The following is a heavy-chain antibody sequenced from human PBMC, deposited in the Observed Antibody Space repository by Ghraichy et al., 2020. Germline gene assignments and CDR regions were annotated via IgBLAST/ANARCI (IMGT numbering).Heavy chain of an antibody. Sequence: GGSLRLSCAASGFSFSSYVMNWVRQAPGKGLEWVSGISGSGDNTYYADSVKGRFTLSRDNSKNTLYLQMNSLRAEDTAVYYCAKDVDSRSPYYFDYWGQGTLVTVSS. J-gene: IGHJ4*02. V-gene: IGHV3-23*01. CDR2: ISGSGDNT. CDR3: AKDVDSRSPYYFDY. CDR1: GFSFSSYV. D-gene: IGHD3-22*01.